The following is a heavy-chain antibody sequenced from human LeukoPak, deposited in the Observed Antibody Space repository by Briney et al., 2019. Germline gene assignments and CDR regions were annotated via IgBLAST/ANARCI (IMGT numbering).Heavy chain of an antibody. CDR3: ARGLRQLWLYAFDI. CDR1: GGSFSGYY. J-gene: IGHJ3*02. D-gene: IGHD5-18*01. Sequence: SETLSLTCAVYGGSFSGYYWSWIRQPPGKGLEWIGEINHSGSTNYNPSLKSRVTISVDTSKNQFSLKLSSVTAADTAVYYCARGLRQLWLYAFDIWGQGTMVTVSS. V-gene: IGHV4-34*01. CDR2: INHSGST.